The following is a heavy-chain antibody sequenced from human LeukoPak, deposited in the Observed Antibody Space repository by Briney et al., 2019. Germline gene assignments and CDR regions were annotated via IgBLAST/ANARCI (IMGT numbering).Heavy chain of an antibody. D-gene: IGHD3-3*01. Sequence: PGGSLRLSCAASGFTFSSYAMSWVRQAPGKGLEWVSAISGSGGSTYYADSVKGRFTISRDNSKNTLYLQMNSLRAEDTAVYYCAKDGDFWSGYLDYFDYWGQGTLVTVSS. CDR3: AKDGDFWSGYLDYFDY. V-gene: IGHV3-23*01. J-gene: IGHJ4*02. CDR1: GFTFSSYA. CDR2: ISGSGGST.